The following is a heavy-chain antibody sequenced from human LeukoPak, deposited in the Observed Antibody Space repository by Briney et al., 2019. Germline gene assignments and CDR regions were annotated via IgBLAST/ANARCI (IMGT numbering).Heavy chain of an antibody. CDR3: AKHRGSSGADARPAEY. J-gene: IGHJ4*02. D-gene: IGHD5-12*01. CDR1: GFSLSNYI. V-gene: IGHV3-23*01. CDR2: VSSSGSYT. Sequence: GGSLRLSCVASGFSLSNYIMSWVRQAPGRGLEWVSTVSSSGSYTYYADSVKGRFTISRDNSKNTVYLEVNSLRTEDTAVYYCAKHRGSSGADARPAEYWGQGTLVTVSS.